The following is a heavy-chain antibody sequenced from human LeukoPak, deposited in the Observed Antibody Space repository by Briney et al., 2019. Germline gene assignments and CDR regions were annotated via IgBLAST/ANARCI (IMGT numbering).Heavy chain of an antibody. J-gene: IGHJ6*02. CDR1: GFTFSSYE. Sequence: GGSLRLSCAASGFTFSSYEMNWVRQAPGKGLEWVSYISSGSTIYDADSVKGRFTISRDNAKNSLYLQMNSLRAEDTAVYYCARDGYDILTGYPYYGMDVWGQGTTVTVSS. CDR2: ISSGSTI. V-gene: IGHV3-48*03. D-gene: IGHD3-9*01. CDR3: ARDGYDILTGYPYYGMDV.